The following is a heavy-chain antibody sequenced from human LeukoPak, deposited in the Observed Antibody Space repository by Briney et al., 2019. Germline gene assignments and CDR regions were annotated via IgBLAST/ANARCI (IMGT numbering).Heavy chain of an antibody. CDR2: ISGSGSDT. Sequence: PGGSLRLSCAASGFTFSSYGMSWVRQTPGKGLEWVSSISGSGSDTYYVDSVKGRFTISRDNSKNTLYLQMNSLRAEDTAVCYCAKDAATAYYYDSSGYYYDYWGQGTLVTVSS. V-gene: IGHV3-23*01. J-gene: IGHJ4*02. D-gene: IGHD3-22*01. CDR3: AKDAATAYYYDSSGYYYDY. CDR1: GFTFSSYG.